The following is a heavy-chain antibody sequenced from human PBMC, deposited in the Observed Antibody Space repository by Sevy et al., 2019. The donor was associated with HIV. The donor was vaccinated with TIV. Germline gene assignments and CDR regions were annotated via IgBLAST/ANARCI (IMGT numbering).Heavy chain of an antibody. CDR2: INPNSGVT. D-gene: IGHD1-1*01. J-gene: IGHJ4*02. CDR1: GYTFTGYY. V-gene: IGHV1-2*02. Sequence: ASVKVSCMASGYTFTGYYMHWVRQAPGQGLEWMGWINPNSGVTKYAQNFDGKVTMTRDTSINTTYMHLNRLRSDDTAVYYCARGGSSNSYNHFDYWGQGTLVTVSS. CDR3: ARGGSSNSYNHFDY.